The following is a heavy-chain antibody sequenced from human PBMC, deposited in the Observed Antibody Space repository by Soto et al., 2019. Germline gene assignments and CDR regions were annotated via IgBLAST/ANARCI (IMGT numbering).Heavy chain of an antibody. CDR1: GFTFSSYS. CDR2: ISSSSSYI. V-gene: IGHV3-21*01. CDR3: ARVGQGSSGWNYYYYYMDV. Sequence: EVQLVESGGGLVKPGGSLRLSCAASGFTFSSYSMNWVRQAPGKGLEWVSSISSSSSYIYYADSVKGRFTISRDNAKNSLYLQMNSLRAEDTAVYYCARVGQGSSGWNYYYYYMDVWGKGTAVTVSS. J-gene: IGHJ6*03. D-gene: IGHD6-19*01.